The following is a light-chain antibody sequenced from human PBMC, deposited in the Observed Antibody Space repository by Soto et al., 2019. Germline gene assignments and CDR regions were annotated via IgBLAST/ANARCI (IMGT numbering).Light chain of an antibody. CDR2: WAS. CDR3: QQYYSTPDT. Sequence: DIVMTQSPDSLAVSLGERATINCKSSQSIFYSSNNKNYLAWYQQKAGQPPKLLIYWASTRDSGVPDRFSGSGSGQVFTLTISSLQAEDGAIYYCQQYYSTPDTFGQGTKLEI. J-gene: IGKJ2*01. CDR1: QSIFYSSNNKNY. V-gene: IGKV4-1*01.